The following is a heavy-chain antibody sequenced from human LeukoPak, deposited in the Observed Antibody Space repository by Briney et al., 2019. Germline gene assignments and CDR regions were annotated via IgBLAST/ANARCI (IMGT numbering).Heavy chain of an antibody. CDR1: GYSISSGYY. D-gene: IGHD6-13*01. CDR3: AGQYSSSWYILS. V-gene: IGHV4-38-2*02. Sequence: PSETLSLTCTVSGYSISSGYYWGWIRQPPGKGLEWIGSIYHSGSTYYNPSLKSRVTISVDTSKNQFSLKLSSVTAADTAVYYCAGQYSSSWYILSWGQGTLVTVSS. CDR2: IYHSGST. J-gene: IGHJ4*02.